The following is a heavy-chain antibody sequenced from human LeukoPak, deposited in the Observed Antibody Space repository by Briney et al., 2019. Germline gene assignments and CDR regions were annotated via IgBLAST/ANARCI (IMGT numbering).Heavy chain of an antibody. V-gene: IGHV4-59*08. CDR2: IYYSGST. CDR3: ARLGGGSGSYYPYYFDY. CDR1: GGSISSYY. Sequence: IPSETLSLTCTVSGGSISSYYWSWIRQPPGKGLEWIGYIYYSGSTNYNPSLKSRVTISVDTSKNQFSLKLSSVTAADTAVYYCARLGGGSGSYYPYYFDYWGQGTLVTVSS. J-gene: IGHJ4*02. D-gene: IGHD3-10*01.